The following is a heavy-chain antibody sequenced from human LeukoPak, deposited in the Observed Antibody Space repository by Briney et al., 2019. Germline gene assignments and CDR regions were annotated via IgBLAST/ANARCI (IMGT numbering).Heavy chain of an antibody. CDR3: ARQAISGYHPPPFDS. Sequence: SETLSLTCTVSGGSISSSTYYWGWLRQPPGKGLEWIGNLYYSGSTYYNPSLKSRVTISVGTSKNQFSLKLTSVTAADTAVYYCARQAISGYHPPPFDSWGQGTLVTVSS. V-gene: IGHV4-39*01. D-gene: IGHD5-12*01. CDR1: GGSISSSTYY. CDR2: LYYSGST. J-gene: IGHJ4*02.